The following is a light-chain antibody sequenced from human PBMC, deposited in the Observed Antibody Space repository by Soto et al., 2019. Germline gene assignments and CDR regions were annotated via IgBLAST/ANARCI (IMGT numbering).Light chain of an antibody. Sequence: DIQMTQSPSSLSASVGDRVTITCQASQDISNYLNWYQQKPGKAPKLLIYDASNLETGVPSRFSGSGSRTDFTFTISSLQPEDIATYYCQQYDNLPPDTFGQGTKLEIK. V-gene: IGKV1-33*01. CDR3: QQYDNLPPDT. CDR1: QDISNY. J-gene: IGKJ2*01. CDR2: DAS.